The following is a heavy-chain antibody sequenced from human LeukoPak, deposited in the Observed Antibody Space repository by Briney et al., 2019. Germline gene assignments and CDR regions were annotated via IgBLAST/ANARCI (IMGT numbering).Heavy chain of an antibody. Sequence: ASVKVSCKAFGYTFTGYYMHWVRQAPGQGLEWMGWINPNSGGTNYAHKFQDRVTMTGDTSITTAYMELSRLRSDDTAVYYCARVWATGPVAGIRAFDYWGQGTLVTVSS. V-gene: IGHV1-2*02. CDR3: ARVWATGPVAGIRAFDY. J-gene: IGHJ4*02. CDR2: INPNSGGT. CDR1: GYTFTGYY. D-gene: IGHD6-19*01.